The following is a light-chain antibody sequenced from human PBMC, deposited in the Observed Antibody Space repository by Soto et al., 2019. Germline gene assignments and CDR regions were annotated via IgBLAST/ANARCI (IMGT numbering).Light chain of an antibody. Sequence: VTQPHSVSESPGKTVTISCTRISGSIASSFVQWHQQRPGSAPTTVIYDNNERPSGVPDRFSGSVDSSSNSASLSISGLKTEDEADYYCQSYDKTNVIFGGGTKLTVL. CDR1: SGSIASSF. J-gene: IGLJ2*01. CDR2: DNN. V-gene: IGLV6-57*04. CDR3: QSYDKTNVI.